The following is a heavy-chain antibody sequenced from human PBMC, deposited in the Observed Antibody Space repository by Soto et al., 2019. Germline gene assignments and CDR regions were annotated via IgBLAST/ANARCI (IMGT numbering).Heavy chain of an antibody. D-gene: IGHD2-2*01. V-gene: IGHV1-69*02. CDR1: GDTFSSYT. J-gene: IGHJ4*02. Sequence: QVQLVQSGAEVKKPGSSVKVSCKASGDTFSSYTITWVRQAPGQGLEWMGRIIPIPGIANYAQKFQGRVTITADKSTSTGYMELSSLRSEDTAVYYCARGYCSSTSCYDGWYFDYWGQGTLVTVSS. CDR2: IIPIPGIA. CDR3: ARGYCSSTSCYDGWYFDY.